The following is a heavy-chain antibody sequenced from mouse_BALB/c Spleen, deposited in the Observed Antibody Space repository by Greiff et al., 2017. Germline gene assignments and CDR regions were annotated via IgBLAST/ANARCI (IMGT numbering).Heavy chain of an antibody. V-gene: IGHV1-5*01. J-gene: IGHJ4*01. Sequence: VQLQQSGTVLARPGASVKMSCKASGYTFTSYWMHWVKQRPGQGLEWIGAIYPGNSDTSYNQKFKGKAKLTAVTSTSTAYMELSSLTNEDSAVYYCTRGYYTLRGAMDYWGQGTSVTVSS. D-gene: IGHD1-1*01. CDR1: GYTFTSYW. CDR2: IYPGNSDT. CDR3: TRGYYTLRGAMDY.